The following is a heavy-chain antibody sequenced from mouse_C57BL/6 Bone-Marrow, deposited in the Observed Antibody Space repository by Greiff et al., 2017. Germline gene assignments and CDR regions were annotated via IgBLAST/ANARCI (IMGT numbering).Heavy chain of an antibody. Sequence: QVHVKQPGAELVRPGSSVKLSCKASGYTFTSYWMHWVKQRPIQGLEWLGNIDPSDSETHYNQKFKDKATLTVDKSSSTAYLQLSSLTSEDSAVYYCARCATTVVARDWYVDVWGTATTVTFSS. J-gene: IGHJ1*03. CDR1: GYTFTSYW. V-gene: IGHV1-52*01. CDR3: ARCATTVVARDWYVDV. CDR2: IDPSDSET. D-gene: IGHD1-1*01.